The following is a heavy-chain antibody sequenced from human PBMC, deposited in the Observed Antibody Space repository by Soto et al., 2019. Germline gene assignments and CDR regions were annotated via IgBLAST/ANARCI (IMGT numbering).Heavy chain of an antibody. J-gene: IGHJ6*02. CDR2: IIPIFGTA. Sequence: QVQLVQSGAEVKKPGASVKVSCKASGYTFSSYAISWVRQAPGQGLEWMGGIIPIFGTANYAQKFQGRVTITADKSTSTAYMELSSLRSEDTAVYYCASMGELLTPYGMDVWGQGTTVTVSS. CDR1: GYTFSSYA. D-gene: IGHD1-26*01. CDR3: ASMGELLTPYGMDV. V-gene: IGHV1-69*06.